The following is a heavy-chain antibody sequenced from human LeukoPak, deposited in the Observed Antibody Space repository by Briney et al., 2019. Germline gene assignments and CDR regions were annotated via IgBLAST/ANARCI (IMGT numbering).Heavy chain of an antibody. D-gene: IGHD2-21*02. Sequence: PSETLSLTCTVSGGSISSYYWNWIRQPPGKGLEWIGYIYYSGSTNYNPSLKSRVTISVDTSKNQFSLKLSSVTAADTAVYYCATAYCGGDCYSSSFDYWGQGTLVTVSS. CDR3: ATAYCGGDCYSSSFDY. CDR2: IYYSGST. CDR1: GGSISSYY. J-gene: IGHJ4*02. V-gene: IGHV4-59*12.